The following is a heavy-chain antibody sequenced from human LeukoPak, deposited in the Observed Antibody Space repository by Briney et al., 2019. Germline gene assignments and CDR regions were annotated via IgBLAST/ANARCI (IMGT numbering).Heavy chain of an antibody. CDR2: IYYSGST. V-gene: IGHV4-59*01. Sequence: SETLSLTCTVSGGSISSYYGNWIRQPPGKGLEGIGYIYYSGSTNYNPSLKSRVTISVDTSKNQFSLKLSSVTAADTAVYYCARVSGFWSGYPNWFDPWGQGTLVTVSS. D-gene: IGHD3-3*01. J-gene: IGHJ5*02. CDR3: ARVSGFWSGYPNWFDP. CDR1: GGSISSYY.